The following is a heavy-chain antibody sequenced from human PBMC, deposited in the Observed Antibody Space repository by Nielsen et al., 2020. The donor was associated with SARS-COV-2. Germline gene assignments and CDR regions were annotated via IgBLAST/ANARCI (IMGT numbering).Heavy chain of an antibody. V-gene: IGHV3-30*03. D-gene: IGHD1-14*01. Sequence: GESLKISCSTSGFMFSTYAIHWVRQAPGKGLEWVALVSGGGVIKLYADSVRGRFTISRDNSNRSAYLQMDSLRTDDTALYFCARDRYETTNRYHPPDNWDQGTLVTVSS. CDR2: VSGGGVIK. CDR1: GFMFSTYA. J-gene: IGHJ4*02. CDR3: ARDRYETTNRYHPPDN.